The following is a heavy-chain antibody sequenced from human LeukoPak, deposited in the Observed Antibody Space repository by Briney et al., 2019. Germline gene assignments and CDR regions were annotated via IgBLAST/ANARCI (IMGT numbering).Heavy chain of an antibody. D-gene: IGHD3-16*01. V-gene: IGHV1-69*04. CDR3: ARKGDPGSVDP. Sequence: SVKVSCKASGGTFSSYAISWVRQAPGQGPEWMGRIIPILGIANYAQKFQGRVTITADKSTSTAYMELSSLRSEDTAVYYCARKGDPGSVDPWGQGTLVTVSS. J-gene: IGHJ5*02. CDR2: IIPILGIA. CDR1: GGTFSSYA.